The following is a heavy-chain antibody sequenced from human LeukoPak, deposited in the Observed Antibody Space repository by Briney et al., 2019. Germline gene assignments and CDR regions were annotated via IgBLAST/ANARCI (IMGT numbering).Heavy chain of an antibody. CDR3: ARSIAVGGLTDY. CDR1: GYAFTGYY. V-gene: IGHV1-2*02. Sequence: ASVKVSCKASGYAFTGYYMHWVRQAPGQGLEWMGWINPNSGGTNYAQKFQGRVTMTRDTSISTAYMELSRLRSDDTAVYYCARSIAVGGLTDYWGQGTLVTVSS. D-gene: IGHD6-19*01. J-gene: IGHJ4*02. CDR2: INPNSGGT.